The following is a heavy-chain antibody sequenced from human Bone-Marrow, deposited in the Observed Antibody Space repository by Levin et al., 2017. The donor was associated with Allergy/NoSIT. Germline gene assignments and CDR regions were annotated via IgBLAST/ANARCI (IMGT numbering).Heavy chain of an antibody. CDR3: ARDRLFGSGPGGMDV. CDR1: GGTFRSYT. J-gene: IGHJ6*02. V-gene: IGHV1-69*08. CDR2: VIPLLRTS. D-gene: IGHD3-10*01. Sequence: GGSLRLSCKASGGTFRSYTISWVRLAPGQGLEWMGRVIPLLRTSNYAQRFKDRVTITADESTSTIYMDLTSLRSDDTAVYYCARDRLFGSGPGGMDVWGQGTTVSISS.